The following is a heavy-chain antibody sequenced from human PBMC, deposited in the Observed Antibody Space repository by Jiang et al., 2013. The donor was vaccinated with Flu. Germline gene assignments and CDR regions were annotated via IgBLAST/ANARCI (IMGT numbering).Heavy chain of an antibody. CDR3: ARIFTLTDNWFDP. CDR2: IDWDDDK. CDR1: GFSLTTTGMC. D-gene: IGHD3-16*01. V-gene: IGHV2-70*11. J-gene: IGHJ5*02. Sequence: CTFSGFSLTTTGMCVSWLRQPPGKALEWLARIDWDDDKYYSTSLKTRLTISKDTSKNQVVLTMTNMDPVDTATYYCARIFTLTDNWFDPWGQGTLVTVSS.